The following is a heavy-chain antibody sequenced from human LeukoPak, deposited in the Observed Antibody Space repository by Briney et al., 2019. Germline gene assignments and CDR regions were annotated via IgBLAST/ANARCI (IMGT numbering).Heavy chain of an antibody. CDR1: GGSISSYY. CDR2: IYTSGST. V-gene: IGHV4-4*09. J-gene: IGHJ4*02. D-gene: IGHD3-3*01. Sequence: SETLSLTCTVSGGSISSYYWSWIRQPPGKGLEWIGYIYTSGSTNYNPSLKSRVTISVDTSKNQFSLKLSSVTAADTAVYYCARHQGDFWSGYYFDYWGQGTLVTVSS. CDR3: ARHQGDFWSGYYFDY.